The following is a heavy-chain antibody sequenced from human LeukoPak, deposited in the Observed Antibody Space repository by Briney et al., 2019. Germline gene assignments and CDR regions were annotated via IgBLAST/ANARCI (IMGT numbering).Heavy chain of an antibody. CDR1: GGSISSGSYY. Sequence: PSETLSLTCTVSGGSISSGSYYWSWIRQPAGKGLEWIGRIYTSGSTNYNPSLKSRVTISVDTSKNQFSLKLSSVTAADTAVYYCATTEYDFWRGYHDYWGQGTLVTVSS. D-gene: IGHD3-3*01. J-gene: IGHJ4*02. CDR2: IYTSGST. V-gene: IGHV4-61*02. CDR3: ATTEYDFWRGYHDY.